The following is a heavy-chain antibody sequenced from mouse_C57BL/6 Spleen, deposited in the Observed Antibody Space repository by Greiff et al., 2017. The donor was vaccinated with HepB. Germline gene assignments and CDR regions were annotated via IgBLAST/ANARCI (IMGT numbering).Heavy chain of an antibody. CDR1: GFTFSSYA. CDR2: ISDGGSYT. D-gene: IGHD1-1*01. CDR3: ARSNYYGSSPWFAY. J-gene: IGHJ3*01. V-gene: IGHV5-4*01. Sequence: EVQLVESGGGLVKPGGSLKLSCAASGFTFSSYAMSWVRQNPEKRLEWVATISDGGSYTYYPDNVKGRFTISRDNAKNNLYLQMSHLKSEDTAMYYCARSNYYGSSPWFAYWGQGTLVTVSA.